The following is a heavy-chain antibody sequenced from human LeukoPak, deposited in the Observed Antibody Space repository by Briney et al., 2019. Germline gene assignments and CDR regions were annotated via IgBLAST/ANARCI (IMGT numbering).Heavy chain of an antibody. CDR3: ARDSSSWYGTWCQTFDY. CDR2: IYTSGST. Sequence: SETLSLTCTVSGGSISSYYWSWIRQPAGKGLEWIGRIYTSGSTNYNPSLKSRVTMSVDTSKNQFSLKLSSVTAADTAVYYCARDSSSWYGTWCQTFDYWGQGTLVTVSS. V-gene: IGHV4-4*07. CDR1: GGSISSYY. D-gene: IGHD6-13*01. J-gene: IGHJ4*02.